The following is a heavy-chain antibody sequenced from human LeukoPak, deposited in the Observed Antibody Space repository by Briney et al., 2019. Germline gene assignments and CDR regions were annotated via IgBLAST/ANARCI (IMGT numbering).Heavy chain of an antibody. CDR3: AREDGVEQPGMDV. J-gene: IGHJ6*02. Sequence: ASVKVSCKASGGTFSSYAISWVRQAPGQGLEWMGGIIPIFGIANYAQKFQGRVTITADKSTSTAYMELSSLRSEDAAVYYCAREDGVEQPGMDVWGQGTTVTVSS. D-gene: IGHD1/OR15-1a*01. V-gene: IGHV1-69*10. CDR1: GGTFSSYA. CDR2: IIPIFGIA.